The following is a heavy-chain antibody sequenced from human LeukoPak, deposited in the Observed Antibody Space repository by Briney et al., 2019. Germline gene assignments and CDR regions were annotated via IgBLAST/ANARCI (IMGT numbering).Heavy chain of an antibody. J-gene: IGHJ6*03. CDR3: ASMNTDIVVVPAAILFPYYYYYMDV. V-gene: IGHV4-39*01. D-gene: IGHD2-2*02. CDR2: IYYSGST. CDR1: GGSISSSSYY. Sequence: SETLSLTCTVSGGSISSSSYYWGWIRQPPGKGLEWIGSIYYSGSTYYNPSLKSRVTISVDTSKNQFSLKLSSVTAADTAVYYCASMNTDIVVVPAAILFPYYYYYMDVWGKGTTVTVSS.